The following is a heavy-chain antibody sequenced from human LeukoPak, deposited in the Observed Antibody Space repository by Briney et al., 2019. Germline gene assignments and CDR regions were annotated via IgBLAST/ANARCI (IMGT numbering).Heavy chain of an antibody. V-gene: IGHV4-59*08. CDR1: GGSISSYY. D-gene: IGHD5-12*01. CDR2: IYYSGST. Sequence: AETLSLTCTVSGGSISSYYWSWIRQPPGKGLEWIGYIYYSGSTNYNPSLKSRFTISVDTSKNQFSLKLSSVTAADTAVYYCARQRGYSGYEPDAFDIWGQGTMVTVSS. J-gene: IGHJ3*02. CDR3: ARQRGYSGYEPDAFDI.